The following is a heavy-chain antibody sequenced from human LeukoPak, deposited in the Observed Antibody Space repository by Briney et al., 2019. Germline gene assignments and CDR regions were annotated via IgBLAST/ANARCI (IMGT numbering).Heavy chain of an antibody. CDR1: GESFSGYY. CDR2: INHSGST. V-gene: IGHV4-34*01. Sequence: SETLSLTCAVYGESFSGYYWSWIRQPPGKGLEWIGEINHSGSTNYNPSLKSRVTISVDRSKNQFSLKLSSVTAADTAVYYCARHADYDSNWFDPWGQGTQVTVSS. J-gene: IGHJ5*02. D-gene: IGHD4/OR15-4a*01. CDR3: ARHADYDSNWFDP.